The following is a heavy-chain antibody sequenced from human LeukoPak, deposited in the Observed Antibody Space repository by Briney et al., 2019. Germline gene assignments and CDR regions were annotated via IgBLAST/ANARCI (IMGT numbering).Heavy chain of an antibody. CDR2: ISYDGSNK. CDR1: GFTFSSYA. J-gene: IGHJ4*02. V-gene: IGHV3-30*04. Sequence: GRSLRLSCAASGFTFSSYAMHWVRQAPGKGLEWVAVISYDGSNKYYADSVKGRFTISRDNSKITPYLQMNSLRAEDTAVYYCARVGIAAAGNFDYWGQGTLVTVSS. CDR3: ARVGIAAAGNFDY. D-gene: IGHD6-13*01.